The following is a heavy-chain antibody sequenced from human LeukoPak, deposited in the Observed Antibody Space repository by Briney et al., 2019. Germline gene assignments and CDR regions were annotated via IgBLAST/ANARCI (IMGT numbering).Heavy chain of an antibody. CDR2: IIPILGIA. J-gene: IGHJ4*02. D-gene: IGHD1-14*01. CDR1: GYTFTANY. V-gene: IGHV1-2*02. Sequence: ASVKVSCKASGYTFTANYIHWVRQAPGQGLEWMGRIIPILGIANYAQKFQGRVTMTSDTSISTAYMELSRLSSDDTAVYYCARDQAYKDYWGQGTLVTVSS. CDR3: ARDQAYKDY.